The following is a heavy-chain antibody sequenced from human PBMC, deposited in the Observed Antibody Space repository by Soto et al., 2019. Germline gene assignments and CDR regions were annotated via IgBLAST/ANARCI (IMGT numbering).Heavy chain of an antibody. D-gene: IGHD3-22*01. J-gene: IGHJ3*02. CDR2: ISSRASTI. CDR3: ARVNHYDSLDI. CDR1: GFTFNSYE. V-gene: IGHV3-48*03. Sequence: PGGSLRLSCAASGFTFNSYEMNWVRQAPGKGLEWISYISSRASTIYYGNSVKGRFTISRDNAKNSLYLQMKSLRVEDTALYYCARVNHYDSLDIWGQGTMVTVSS.